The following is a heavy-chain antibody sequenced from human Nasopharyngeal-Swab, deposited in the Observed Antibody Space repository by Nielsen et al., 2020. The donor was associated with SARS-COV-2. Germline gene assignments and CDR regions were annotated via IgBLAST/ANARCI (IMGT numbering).Heavy chain of an antibody. CDR3: ARDVGGRDNY. D-gene: IGHD2-15*01. CDR2: INTDETTT. Sequence: GESLKISCVASGVIFSKYWMHWVRQPPGKGLQWVSRINTDETTTNYADSVRGRFTISRDNAKNTLYLQMNSLRAEDTAVYYCARDVGGRDNYWGQGALVTVSS. V-gene: IGHV3-74*01. J-gene: IGHJ4*02. CDR1: GVIFSKYW.